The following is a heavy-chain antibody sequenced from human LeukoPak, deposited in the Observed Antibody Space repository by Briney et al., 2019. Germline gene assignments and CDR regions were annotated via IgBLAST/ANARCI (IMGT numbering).Heavy chain of an antibody. CDR1: GFTFSSYG. D-gene: IGHD6-19*01. CDR2: ISYDGSNK. CDR3: AKVLAPGYSSGWFSQTFDY. V-gene: IGHV3-30*18. Sequence: LPGGSLRLSCAASGFTFSSYGMHWVRQAPGKGLEWVAVISYDGSNKYYADSVKGRFTISRDNSKNSLYLQMNSLRAEDTALYYCAKVLAPGYSSGWFSQTFDYWGQGTLVTVSS. J-gene: IGHJ4*02.